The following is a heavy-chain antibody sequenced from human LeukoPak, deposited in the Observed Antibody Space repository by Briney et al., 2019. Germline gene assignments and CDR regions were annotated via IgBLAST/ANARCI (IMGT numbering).Heavy chain of an antibody. V-gene: IGHV4-4*07. CDR3: ARSQPPYSTRWYYFDY. Sequence: SETLSLTCTVSGGSISTYYWSWIRQPVGKGLEWIGRIYTSGSTDYNPSLKSRVTTSVDTSKNQFSLKLSSVTAADTAVYYCARSQPPYSTRWYYFDYWGQGTLVTVSS. CDR1: GGSISTYY. J-gene: IGHJ4*02. D-gene: IGHD6-13*01. CDR2: IYTSGST.